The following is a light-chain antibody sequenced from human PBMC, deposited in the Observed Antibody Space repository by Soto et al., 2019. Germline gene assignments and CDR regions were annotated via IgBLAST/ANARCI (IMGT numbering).Light chain of an antibody. Sequence: DIQLTQSPSFLSSSVGDRVTISCRASQGISIHLAWYQQKPGKAPKLLIYAASTLENGAPSRFSGSGSGTEFTLTISSLQPEDFATYYCQQLNSYPLTFGGGTKVEIK. V-gene: IGKV1-9*01. J-gene: IGKJ4*01. CDR1: QGISIH. CDR3: QQLNSYPLT. CDR2: AAS.